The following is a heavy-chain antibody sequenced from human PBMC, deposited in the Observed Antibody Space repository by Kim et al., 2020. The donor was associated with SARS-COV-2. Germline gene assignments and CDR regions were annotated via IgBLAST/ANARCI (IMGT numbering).Heavy chain of an antibody. CDR3: AKHYRHYYFDY. D-gene: IGHD3-10*01. Sequence: DYVKGRLPLPRDNAKNSLYVQMNSLGNEDTAVYYCAKHYRHYYFDYWGQGTLVTVSS. J-gene: IGHJ4*02. V-gene: IGHV3-48*02.